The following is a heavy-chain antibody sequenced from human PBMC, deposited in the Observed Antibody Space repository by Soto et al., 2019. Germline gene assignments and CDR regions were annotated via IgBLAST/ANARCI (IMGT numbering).Heavy chain of an antibody. CDR3: AREVFSAGSSNWFDP. CDR1: GGSIISASHS. D-gene: IGHD2-15*01. CDR2: ISHTGST. V-gene: IGHV4-30-2*01. Sequence: QLQLQESGSGLVKPSQTLSLTCAVSGGSIISASHSWTWIRQPPGEGLEWIGYISHTGSTYYNPSLKSRVTMSVDRSKNQFSLNLDSVTAADTAVYYCAREVFSAGSSNWFDPWGHGTLVTVSS. J-gene: IGHJ5*02.